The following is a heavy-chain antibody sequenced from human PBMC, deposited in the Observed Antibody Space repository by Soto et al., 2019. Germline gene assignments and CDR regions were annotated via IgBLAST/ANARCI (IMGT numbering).Heavy chain of an antibody. D-gene: IGHD3-10*01. CDR3: ARKARSSPLGYGSPHFDY. CDR1: GFTFSSYS. J-gene: IGHJ4*02. CDR2: ISSSSSYI. V-gene: IGHV3-21*01. Sequence: GGSLRLSCAASGFTFSSYSMNWVRQAPGKGLEWVSSISSSSSYIYYADSVKGRFTISRDNAKNSLYLQMNSLRAEGTAVYYCARKARSSPLGYGSPHFDYWGQGTQVTAPQ.